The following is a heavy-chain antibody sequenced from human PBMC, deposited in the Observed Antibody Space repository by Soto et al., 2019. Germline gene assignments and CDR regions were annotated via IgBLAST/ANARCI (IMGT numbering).Heavy chain of an antibody. J-gene: IGHJ6*02. V-gene: IGHV5-51*01. CDR1: GYRFSSYW. CDR3: ARQGSNGAYYYYGMDV. D-gene: IGHD2-8*01. CDR2: IYPGDSDT. Sequence: PGESLKISCKGSGYRFSSYWIAWVRQMPGKGLEWMGIIYPGDSDTIYSPSFQGQVTFSADKPTSTAYLQWSSLKASHSAMYFCARQGSNGAYYYYGMDVWGQGTMVTVSS.